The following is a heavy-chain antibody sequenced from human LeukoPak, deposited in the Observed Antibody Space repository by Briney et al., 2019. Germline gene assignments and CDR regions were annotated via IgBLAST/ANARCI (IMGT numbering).Heavy chain of an antibody. CDR1: GESFSGYY. CDR2: INDSGST. V-gene: IGHV4-34*01. Sequence: SETLSLTCAVYGESFSGYYWSWIRQPPGKGLEWIWEINDSGSTNQNSSLKSRVTTSIDTSKSQFSLKLSSVTAADTAVYYCARVTRFNQFGELWFDYWGQGTLVTVSS. CDR3: ARVTRFNQFGELWFDY. D-gene: IGHD3-10*01. J-gene: IGHJ4*02.